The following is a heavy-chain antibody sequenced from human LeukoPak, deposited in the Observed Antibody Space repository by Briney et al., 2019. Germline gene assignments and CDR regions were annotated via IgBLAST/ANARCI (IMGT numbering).Heavy chain of an antibody. V-gene: IGHV4-39*02. CDR3: ARSPVRARFYFDF. D-gene: IGHD3-3*01. Sequence: SETLSLTCSVYGDSINSPLYYWGWIRQPPGKGLEWVGSIFFSGSPSYHPSLRSRVTMSMDTSKNHFPLTLRSVSAADSAMYYCARSPVRARFYFDFWGQGSLVSVS. J-gene: IGHJ4*02. CDR2: IFFSGSP. CDR1: GDSINSPLYY.